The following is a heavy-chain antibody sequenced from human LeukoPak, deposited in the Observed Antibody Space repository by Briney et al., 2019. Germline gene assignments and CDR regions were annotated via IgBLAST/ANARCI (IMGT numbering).Heavy chain of an antibody. CDR3: ARRVSEAGTLGLYYYCYMDV. J-gene: IGHJ6*03. Sequence: SETLSLTCTVSGGSISSYYWSWIRQPPGKGLEWIGYIYTRGSTNYNPSLKSRVTISVDTSKNQFSLKLSSVTAADTAVYYCARRVSEAGTLGLYYYCYMDVWGKGTTVTVSS. V-gene: IGHV4-4*09. D-gene: IGHD6-19*01. CDR2: IYTRGST. CDR1: GGSISSYY.